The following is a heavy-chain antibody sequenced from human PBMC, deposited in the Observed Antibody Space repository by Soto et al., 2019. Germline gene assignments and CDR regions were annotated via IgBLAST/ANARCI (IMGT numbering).Heavy chain of an antibody. Sequence: SETLSLTCSVSSYSIRSNNWWSWVRQAPGKGLEWIGEVYQSGITNYNPSLKSRVTMSVDTSKNQFSLNLRSVTAADTAIYYCARDGSGSPGAADHWGQGTLVTVS. V-gene: IGHV4-4*02. CDR3: ARDGSGSPGAADH. CDR1: SYSIRSNNW. D-gene: IGHD1-26*01. CDR2: VYQSGIT. J-gene: IGHJ4*02.